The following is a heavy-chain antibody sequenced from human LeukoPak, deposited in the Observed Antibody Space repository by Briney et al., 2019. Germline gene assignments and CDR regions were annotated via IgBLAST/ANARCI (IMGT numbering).Heavy chain of an antibody. D-gene: IGHD6-19*01. J-gene: IGHJ4*02. V-gene: IGHV4-59*08. Sequence: PSETLSLTCTVSGGSFSGDYWTWIRQPPGKGLQYIGYIYHTGATNYNASLTTRVPTSVATSKTHFSLKFNSVTAADTAVYFCAKYGKSGWSIDNWGQGTLVTVSS. CDR1: GGSFSGDY. CDR2: IYHTGAT. CDR3: AKYGKSGWSIDN.